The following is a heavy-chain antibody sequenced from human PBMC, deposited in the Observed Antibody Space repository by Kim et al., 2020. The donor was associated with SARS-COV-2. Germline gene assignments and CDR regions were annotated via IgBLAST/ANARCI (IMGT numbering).Heavy chain of an antibody. Sequence: GGSLRLSCAASGFTFDDYAMHWVRQAPGKGLEWVSLISGDGGSTYYADSVKGRFTISRDNSKNSLYLQMNSLRTEDTALYYCAKPQGNIVVVPAPNPVGFDYWGQGTLVTVSS. D-gene: IGHD2-2*01. J-gene: IGHJ4*02. V-gene: IGHV3-43*02. CDR2: ISGDGGST. CDR1: GFTFDDYA. CDR3: AKPQGNIVVVPAPNPVGFDY.